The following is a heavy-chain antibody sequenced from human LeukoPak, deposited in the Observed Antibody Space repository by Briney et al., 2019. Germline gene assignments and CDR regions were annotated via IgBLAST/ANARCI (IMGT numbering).Heavy chain of an antibody. V-gene: IGHV4-39*01. J-gene: IGHJ4*02. CDR2: IYYSGST. D-gene: IGHD2-2*01. Sequence: SETLSLTCTVSGGSISSSSYYWGWIRQLPGKGLEWIGSIYYSGSTYYNPSLKSRVTISVDTSKNQFSLKLSSVTAADTAVYYCARTLGGIVPADCWGQGTLVTVSS. CDR1: GGSISSSSYY. CDR3: ARTLGGIVPADC.